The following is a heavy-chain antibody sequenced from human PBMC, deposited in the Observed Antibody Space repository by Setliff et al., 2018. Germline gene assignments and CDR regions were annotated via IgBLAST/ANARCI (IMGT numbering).Heavy chain of an antibody. J-gene: IGHJ6*02. CDR3: AKEPALSLTESIRRSYYDYALDV. V-gene: IGHV1-18*01. CDR1: GYTFEYFG. CDR2: ISGHNGKT. D-gene: IGHD3-10*01. Sequence: ASVKVSCKASGYTFEYFGISWVRQAPGQGLEWMGWISGHNGKTNIAQKFQGRLTMTTDTTTAYMELWSLTSDDTAIYFCAKEPALSLTESIRRSYYDYALDVWGQGTTVTSP.